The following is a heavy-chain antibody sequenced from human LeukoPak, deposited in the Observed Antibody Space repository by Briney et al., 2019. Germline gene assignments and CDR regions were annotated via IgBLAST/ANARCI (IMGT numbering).Heavy chain of an antibody. CDR3: AKVKGVSAIAVDY. Sequence: GRSLRLSCAASGFTFSSYGMHWVRQAPGKGLEWVSAVSGSGGSTYYADSVKGRFTISRDNSKNTLYLQMNSLRAEDTAVYYCAKVKGVSAIAVDYWGQGTLVTVSS. CDR2: VSGSGGST. D-gene: IGHD6-13*01. CDR1: GFTFSSYG. V-gene: IGHV3-23*01. J-gene: IGHJ4*02.